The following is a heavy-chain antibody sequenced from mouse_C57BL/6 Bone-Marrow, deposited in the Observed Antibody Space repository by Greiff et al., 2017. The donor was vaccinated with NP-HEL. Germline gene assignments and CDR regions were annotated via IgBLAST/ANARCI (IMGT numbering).Heavy chain of an antibody. CDR2: IDPSDSYT. CDR1: GYTFTSYW. Sequence: QVHVKQPGAELVKPGASVKLSCKASGYTFTSYWMQWVKQRPGQGLEWIGEIDPSDSYTNYNQKFKGKATLTVDTSSSTAYMQLSSLTSEDSAVYYCARWSYYGTLDYWGQGTTLTVSS. V-gene: IGHV1-50*01. J-gene: IGHJ2*01. CDR3: ARWSYYGTLDY. D-gene: IGHD2-10*01.